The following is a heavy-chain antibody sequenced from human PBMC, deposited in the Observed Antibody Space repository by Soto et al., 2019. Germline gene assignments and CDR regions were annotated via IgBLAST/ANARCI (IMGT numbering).Heavy chain of an antibody. CDR3: GRLPRLGDPFDY. CDR1: SYSISSGNR. Sequence: PSETLSLTCVVSSYSISSGNRWGWIRQPPGKGLEWLAYMSYSGTTYYNPSLKSRVTMSIDTSKNQFSLRLSSVTAVDTAVYYCGRLPRLGDPFDYWGQGILVTVSS. V-gene: IGHV4-28*01. D-gene: IGHD3-16*01. CDR2: MSYSGTT. J-gene: IGHJ4*02.